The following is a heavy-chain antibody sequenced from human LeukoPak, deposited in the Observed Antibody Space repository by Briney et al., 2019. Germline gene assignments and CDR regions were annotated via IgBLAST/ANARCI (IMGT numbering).Heavy chain of an antibody. V-gene: IGHV3-48*03. CDR2: ISSSGSTI. CDR3: ARYSATYYVAFDI. D-gene: IGHD1-26*01. Sequence: GGSRRLSCAVSGFTLSSYEMNWVRQAPGKGLEWISYISSSGSTIYYADSVKGRFTISRDSAKNSLYLQMSSLRAEDTALYYCARYSATYYVAFDIWGQGTVVTVSS. CDR1: GFTLSSYE. J-gene: IGHJ3*02.